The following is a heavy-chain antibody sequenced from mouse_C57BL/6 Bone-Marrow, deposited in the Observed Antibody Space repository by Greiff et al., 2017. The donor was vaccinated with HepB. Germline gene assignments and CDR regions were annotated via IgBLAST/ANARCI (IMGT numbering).Heavy chain of an antibody. CDR2: IDPENGDT. J-gene: IGHJ2*01. D-gene: IGHD1-1*01. V-gene: IGHV14-4*01. Sequence: EVQLQQSGAELVRPGASVKLSCTASGFNIKDDYMHWVKQRPEQGLEWIGWIDPENGDTEYASKFQGKATITADTASNTAYLQLSSLTSEDTAVYYCTTYGSSYPYFDYWGQGTTLTVSA. CDR1: GFNIKDDY. CDR3: TTYGSSYPYFDY.